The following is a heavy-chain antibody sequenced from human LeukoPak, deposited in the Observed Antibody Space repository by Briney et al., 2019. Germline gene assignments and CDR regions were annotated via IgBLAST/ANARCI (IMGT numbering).Heavy chain of an antibody. Sequence: SVKVSYKASRGTLSSYAISWGRQAPGPGVEWMGGIIPIFGTANYAQKFQGRVPITADESTTTAYIERSRLRAEDTAVYYCARSYYGSGSYYMYYFDYWGQGTLVTVSS. CDR2: IIPIFGTA. CDR1: RGTLSSYA. J-gene: IGHJ4*02. D-gene: IGHD3-10*01. CDR3: ARSYYGSGSYYMYYFDY. V-gene: IGHV1-69*01.